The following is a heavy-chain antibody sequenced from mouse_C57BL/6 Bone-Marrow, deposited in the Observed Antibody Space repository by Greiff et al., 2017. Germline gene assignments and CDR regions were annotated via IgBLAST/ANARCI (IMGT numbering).Heavy chain of an antibody. CDR1: GFTFSDLY. J-gene: IGHJ1*03. CDR3: ARDALYYGSSLGYWYFDV. V-gene: IGHV7-1*01. Sequence: EVKVVESGGGLVQSGRSLRLSCATSGFTFSDLYMEWVRQAPGKGLEWIAASRNKANDYTTEYSASVKGRFIVSRDTSQSILYLQMNALRAEDTAIYYCARDALYYGSSLGYWYFDVWGTGTTVTVSS. CDR2: SRNKANDYTT. D-gene: IGHD1-1*01.